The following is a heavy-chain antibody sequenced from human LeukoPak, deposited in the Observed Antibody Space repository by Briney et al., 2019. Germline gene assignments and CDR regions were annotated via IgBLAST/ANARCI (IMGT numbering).Heavy chain of an antibody. J-gene: IGHJ4*02. D-gene: IGHD3-3*01. V-gene: IGHV3-30*03. CDR2: ISYDGSNK. CDR1: GFTFSSYG. CDR3: VYYDFWSGYNGTFDY. Sequence: PGGSLRLSCAASGFTFSSYGMHWVRQAPGKGLEWVAVISYDGSNKYYADSVKGRFTISRDNSKNTLYLQMNSLRAGDTAVYYCVYYDFWSGYNGTFDYWGQGTLVTVSS.